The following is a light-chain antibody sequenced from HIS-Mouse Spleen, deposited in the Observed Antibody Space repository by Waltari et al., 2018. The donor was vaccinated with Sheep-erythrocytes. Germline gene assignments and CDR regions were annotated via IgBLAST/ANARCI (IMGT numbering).Light chain of an antibody. CDR1: SSDVGCYNY. CDR2: DVS. V-gene: IGLV2-11*01. Sequence: QSALTQPRSVSGSPGQSVTISCTGTSSDVGCYNYVPWYQQHTGKAPKLMIYDVSKRPSGVPDRFSGSKSGNTASLTISGLQAEDEADYYCAAWDDSLNGVVFGGGTKLTVL. CDR3: AAWDDSLNGVV. J-gene: IGLJ2*01.